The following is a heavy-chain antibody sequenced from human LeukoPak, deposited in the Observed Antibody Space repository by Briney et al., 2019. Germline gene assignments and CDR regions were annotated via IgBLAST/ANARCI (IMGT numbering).Heavy chain of an antibody. Sequence: ASVKVSCKASGGTFSSYAISWVRQAPGQGLEWMGRIIPILGIANYAQKFQGRVTITADKSTSTAYMELSSLRSEDTAVYYCARVWASGSYQRDYWGQGTLVTVSS. D-gene: IGHD1-26*01. J-gene: IGHJ4*02. CDR2: IIPILGIA. CDR3: ARVWASGSYQRDY. V-gene: IGHV1-69*04. CDR1: GGTFSSYA.